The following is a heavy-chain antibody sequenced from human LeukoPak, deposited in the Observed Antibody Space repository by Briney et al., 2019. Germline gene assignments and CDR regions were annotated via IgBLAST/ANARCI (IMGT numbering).Heavy chain of an antibody. CDR3: AKRGAEVGATVAPGDY. V-gene: IGHV3-23*01. J-gene: IGHJ4*02. Sequence: GGSLRLSCAASGFTFSTFAMSWVRQAPGKGLEWVSAISDSGGSTYYADSVKGRFTISRDNSKNTLYLQMNSLRAEDTAVYYCAKRGAEVGATVAPGDYWGQGTLVTVSS. CDR2: ISDSGGST. D-gene: IGHD1-26*01. CDR1: GFTFSTFA.